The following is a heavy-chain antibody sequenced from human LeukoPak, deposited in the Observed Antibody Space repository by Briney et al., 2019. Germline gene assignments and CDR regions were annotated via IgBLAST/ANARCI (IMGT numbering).Heavy chain of an antibody. CDR2: IYSGGGT. V-gene: IGHV3-53*01. Sequence: PSGGSLRLSCAAPGFTFSSYGMSWVRQAPGKGLEWVSLIYSGGGTYYADSVRGRFTISRDDSKNTLYLQMNSLRAEDTAVYYCVRRAGGYSHPYDYWGQGTLVTVSS. J-gene: IGHJ4*02. D-gene: IGHD4-23*01. CDR3: VRRAGGYSHPYDY. CDR1: GFTFSSYG.